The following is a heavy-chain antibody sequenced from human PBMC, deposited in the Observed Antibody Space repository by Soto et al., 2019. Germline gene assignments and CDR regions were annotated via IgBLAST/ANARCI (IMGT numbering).Heavy chain of an antibody. CDR1: GGSISSGGYY. Sequence: SETLSLTWTVSGGSISSGGYYWSWIRQHPGKGLEWIGYIYYSGSTYYNPSLKSRVTISVDTSKNQFSLKLSSVTAADTAVYYCARYYYGSGSYYRPDGMDVWGQGTTVTVSS. CDR2: IYYSGST. V-gene: IGHV4-31*02. CDR3: ARYYYGSGSYYRPDGMDV. J-gene: IGHJ6*02. D-gene: IGHD3-10*01.